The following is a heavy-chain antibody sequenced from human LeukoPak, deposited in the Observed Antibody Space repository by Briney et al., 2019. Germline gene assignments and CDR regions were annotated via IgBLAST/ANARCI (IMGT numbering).Heavy chain of an antibody. CDR2: IWYDGSNK. V-gene: IGHV3-33*01. Sequence: GGSLRLSCAASGFTFSSYGMHWVRQAPGKGLEWVAVIWYDGSNKYYADSVKGRFTISRDNSKNTLYLQMNSLRAEDTAVYYCARVKCSASYHPTDYWGQGTLVTVSS. J-gene: IGHJ4*02. CDR3: ARVKCSASYHPTDY. D-gene: IGHD3-10*02. CDR1: GFTFSSYG.